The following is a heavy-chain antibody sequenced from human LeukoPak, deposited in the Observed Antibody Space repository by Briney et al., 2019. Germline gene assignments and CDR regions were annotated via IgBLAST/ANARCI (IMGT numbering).Heavy chain of an antibody. J-gene: IGHJ4*02. D-gene: IGHD1-1*01. V-gene: IGHV3-15*01. Sequence: GGSLRLSCATSAFIFNNAWMSWVRQAPGKGLEWVGRIKSKTDGGTTDYAAPVKGRFTISRDDSKNTLYLQMNSLKTEDTAVYYCARGATKLTTGTAYYFDYWGQGTLVTVSS. CDR2: IKSKTDGGTT. CDR1: AFIFNNAW. CDR3: ARGATKLTTGTAYYFDY.